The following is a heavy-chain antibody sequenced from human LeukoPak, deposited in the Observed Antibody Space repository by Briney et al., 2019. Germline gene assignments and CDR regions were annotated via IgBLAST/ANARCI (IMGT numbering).Heavy chain of an antibody. CDR2: ISSSSSTI. D-gene: IGHD3-10*01. Sequence: GGSLRLSCAASGFTFSSYSMNWVRQAPGKGVEWVSYISSSSSTIYYADSVKGRFTISRDNAKNSLYLQMNSLRAEDTAVYYCARPFYGSGKHWGQGTLVTVSS. CDR1: GFTFSSYS. J-gene: IGHJ4*02. CDR3: ARPFYGSGKH. V-gene: IGHV3-48*01.